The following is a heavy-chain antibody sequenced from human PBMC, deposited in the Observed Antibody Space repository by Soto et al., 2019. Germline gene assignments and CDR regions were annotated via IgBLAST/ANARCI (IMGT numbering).Heavy chain of an antibody. D-gene: IGHD3-22*01. Sequence: SETLSLTCAVYGGSCSGYYWSWIRQPPGKGLEWIGEINHSGSTNYNPSLKSRVTISVDTSKNQFSLKLSSVTAADTAVYYCARARCYDSRGYFAYSGQRTPVPVS. CDR3: ARARCYDSRGYFAY. CDR1: GGSCSGYY. J-gene: IGHJ4*02. V-gene: IGHV4-34*01. CDR2: INHSGST.